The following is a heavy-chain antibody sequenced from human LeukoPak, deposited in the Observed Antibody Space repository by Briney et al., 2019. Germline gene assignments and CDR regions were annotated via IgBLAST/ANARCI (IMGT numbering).Heavy chain of an antibody. Sequence: SETLSLTCTVSGGSISSYYWSWIRQPPGKGLEWIGYIYYSGSTNYNPSLKSRVTISVDTSKNQFSLKLSSVTAADTAVYYYAREEGYGGDAFDIWGQGTMVTVSS. J-gene: IGHJ3*02. D-gene: IGHD4-23*01. V-gene: IGHV4-59*12. CDR3: AREEGYGGDAFDI. CDR1: GGSISSYY. CDR2: IYYSGST.